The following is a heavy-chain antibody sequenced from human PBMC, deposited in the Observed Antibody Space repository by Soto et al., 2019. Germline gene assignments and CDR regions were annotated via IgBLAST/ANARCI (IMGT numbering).Heavy chain of an antibody. D-gene: IGHD3-10*01. Sequence: GGSLRLSCAASGFTFSDYYMSWIRQAPGKGLEWVSYIGSSSSYTNYADSVKGRFTISRDSAKNSLYLQMNSLRAEDTAVYYCAKSFFPRGGVELFDYWGQGTPVTVSS. J-gene: IGHJ4*02. CDR3: AKSFFPRGGVELFDY. V-gene: IGHV3-11*06. CDR2: IGSSSSYT. CDR1: GFTFSDYY.